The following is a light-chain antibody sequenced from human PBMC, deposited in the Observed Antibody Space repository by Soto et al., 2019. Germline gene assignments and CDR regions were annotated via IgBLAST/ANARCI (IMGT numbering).Light chain of an antibody. J-gene: IGKJ1*01. CDR1: QGLNSY. V-gene: IGKV1-9*01. CDR3: QQYSTYSPT. CDR2: ATS. Sequence: DIQLTQSPSFLSASVGDRVTITCRASQGLNSYFAWYQQKPGKAPKLLLYATSTLQSVFPSRFSGSGSGAEFTLTITSLQPEDIATYYCQQYSTYSPTFGQGTKVDI.